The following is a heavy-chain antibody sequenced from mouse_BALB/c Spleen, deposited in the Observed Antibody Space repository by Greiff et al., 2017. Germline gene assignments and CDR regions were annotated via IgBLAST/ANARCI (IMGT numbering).Heavy chain of an antibody. CDR2: IWGDGST. Sequence: VQRVESGPGLVAPSQSLSITCTVSGFSLTGYGVNWVRQPPGKGLEWLGMIWGDGSTDYNSALKSRMSISKDNSKSQVFLKMNSLQTDDTARYYCSRDRNGYDGDYAMDYWGQGTSVTVSS. J-gene: IGHJ4*01. CDR1: GFSLTGYG. D-gene: IGHD2-2*01. CDR3: SRDRNGYDGDYAMDY. V-gene: IGHV2-6-7*01.